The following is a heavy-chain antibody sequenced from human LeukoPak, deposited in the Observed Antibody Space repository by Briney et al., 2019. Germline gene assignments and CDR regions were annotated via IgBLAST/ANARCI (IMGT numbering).Heavy chain of an antibody. CDR1: GYSLTSYW. J-gene: IGHJ5*02. Sequence: GESLKISCKGSGYSLTSYWIAWVRKMPGKGLKWLGIIYPGDSDTRYSPSFQGQVTISADKSISTAYLQWSSLKASDTAMYYCARRGVVPATYWFDPWGQGTLVTVSS. CDR3: ARRGVVPATYWFDP. V-gene: IGHV5-51*01. D-gene: IGHD2-2*01. CDR2: IYPGDSDT.